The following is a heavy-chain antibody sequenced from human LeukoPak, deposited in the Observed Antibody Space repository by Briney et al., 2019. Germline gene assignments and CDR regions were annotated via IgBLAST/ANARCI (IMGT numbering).Heavy chain of an antibody. CDR2: LRSSDNTI. J-gene: IGHJ4*02. CDR3: ARDLNWAFDY. V-gene: IGHV3-48*01. CDR1: GFTFSSYS. Sequence: SGGSLRLSCAASGFTFSSYSMNWVRQAPGKGLEWVSYLRSSDNTIYYADSVRGRFTISSDNAKNALYLQMNSLRAEDTAVYYCARDLNWAFDYWGQGTLVTVSS. D-gene: IGHD7-27*01.